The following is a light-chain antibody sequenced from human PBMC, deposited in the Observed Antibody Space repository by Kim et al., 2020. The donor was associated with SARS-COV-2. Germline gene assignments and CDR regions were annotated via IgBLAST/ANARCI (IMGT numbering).Light chain of an antibody. CDR2: GNS. J-gene: IGLJ2*01. Sequence: QLVLTQPPSVSGAPGQRVTISCTVSSSNIGAGYDVHWYQQLPGTAPKLLIYGNSNRPSGVPDRFSGSESGTSASLAITGLQAEDEADYYCQSYDSSLSGSVVFGGGTKLTVL. CDR3: QSYDSSLSGSVV. V-gene: IGLV1-40*01. CDR1: SSNIGAGYD.